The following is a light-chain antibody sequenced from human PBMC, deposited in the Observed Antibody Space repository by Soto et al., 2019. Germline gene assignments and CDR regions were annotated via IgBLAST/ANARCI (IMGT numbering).Light chain of an antibody. V-gene: IGLV2-14*01. CDR2: EVS. J-gene: IGLJ2*01. CDR1: SSDVGGYNY. CDR3: TSHTSSSPS. Sequence: QSALTQPASVSGSPGQSITISCTGTSSDVGGYNYVSWYQQHPGKAPKLMIYEVSNRPSGVSNRFSGSKSGNTASLTTSGLQAEDEGDYYCTSHTSSSPSFAGATKLTVL.